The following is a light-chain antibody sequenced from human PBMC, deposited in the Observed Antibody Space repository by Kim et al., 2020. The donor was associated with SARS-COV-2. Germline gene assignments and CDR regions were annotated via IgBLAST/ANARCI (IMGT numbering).Light chain of an antibody. CDR1: QSVRSK. CDR3: QQYDNWPPRYT. V-gene: IGKV3-15*01. CDR2: DAS. J-gene: IGKJ2*01. Sequence: EIVMTQSPATMSVSPGERATLSCRASQSVRSKLAWYQQKAGQAPRLLIYDASTRATGIPARFSGSGSGTEFTLTISSLQSEDFAVYYCQQYDNWPPRYTFGQGTKLEIK.